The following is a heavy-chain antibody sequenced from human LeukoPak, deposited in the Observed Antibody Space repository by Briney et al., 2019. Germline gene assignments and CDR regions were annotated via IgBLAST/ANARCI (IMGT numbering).Heavy chain of an antibody. Sequence: PGGSLRLSCAASGFTVSSNYMSWVRQAPGKGLEWVANIKKQDGDEKNYVDSVKGRFTISRDNAKNSPYLQMNSLRAEDTAVYYCARTMIVDRPLDYWGQGTLVTVSS. V-gene: IGHV3-7*01. D-gene: IGHD3-22*01. CDR2: IKKQDGDEK. CDR1: GFTVSSNY. CDR3: ARTMIVDRPLDY. J-gene: IGHJ4*02.